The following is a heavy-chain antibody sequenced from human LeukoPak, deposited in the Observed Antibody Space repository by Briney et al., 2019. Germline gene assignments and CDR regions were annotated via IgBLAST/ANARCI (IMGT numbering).Heavy chain of an antibody. CDR2: IWYDGSNK. CDR1: GFTFSSYG. D-gene: IGHD3-10*01. Sequence: GRSLRLSCAASGFTFSSYGMHWVRQAPGKGLEWVAVIWYDGSNKYYADSVKGRFTISRDNSKNTLYLQMNSLRAEDTAVYYCARDSRRYYYGSGSPPEFDPWGQGTLVTVSP. J-gene: IGHJ5*02. CDR3: ARDSRRYYYGSGSPPEFDP. V-gene: IGHV3-33*01.